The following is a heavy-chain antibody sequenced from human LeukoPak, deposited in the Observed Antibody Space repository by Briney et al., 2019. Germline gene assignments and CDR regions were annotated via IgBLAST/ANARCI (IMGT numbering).Heavy chain of an antibody. CDR2: IYPGDSDT. CDR3: ATSQRAVAGYYYYYGMDV. Sequence: GESLKISCKGSGYSFTSYWIGWVRQMPGKGLEWMGIIYPGDSDTRYNPSFQGQVTISADKSISTAYLQWSSPKASDTAMYYCATSQRAVAGYYYYYGMDVWGQGTTVTVSS. D-gene: IGHD6-19*01. CDR1: GYSFTSYW. J-gene: IGHJ6*02. V-gene: IGHV5-51*01.